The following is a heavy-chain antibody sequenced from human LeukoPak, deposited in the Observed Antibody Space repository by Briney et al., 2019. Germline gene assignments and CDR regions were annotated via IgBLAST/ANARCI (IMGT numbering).Heavy chain of an antibody. D-gene: IGHD6-13*01. V-gene: IGHV3-30*18. CDR3: AKEIAAAGYYYYYGMDV. Sequence: GGSLRLSCAASGFTFSSYGVHWVRQAPGKGLEWVAVISYDGSNKYYADSVKGRFTISRDNSKNTLYLQMNSLRAEDTAVYYCAKEIAAAGYYYYYGMDVWGQGTTVTVSS. CDR1: GFTFSSYG. J-gene: IGHJ6*02. CDR2: ISYDGSNK.